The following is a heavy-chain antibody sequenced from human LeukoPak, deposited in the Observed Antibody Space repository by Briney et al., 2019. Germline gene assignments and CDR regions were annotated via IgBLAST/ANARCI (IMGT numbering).Heavy chain of an antibody. CDR1: GGSISSSSYY. CDR2: IYYSGST. J-gene: IGHJ6*02. V-gene: IGHV4-31*03. CDR3: ARDENDPYYYYYGMDV. Sequence: SETLSLTCTVSGGSISSSSYYWGWIRQHPGKGLEWIGYIYYSGSTYYNPSLKSRVTISVDTSKNQFSLKLSSVTAADTAVYYCARDENDPYYYYYGMDVWGQGTTVTVSS.